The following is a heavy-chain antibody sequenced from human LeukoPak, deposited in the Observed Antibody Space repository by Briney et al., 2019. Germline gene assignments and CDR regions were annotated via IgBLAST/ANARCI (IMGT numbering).Heavy chain of an antibody. CDR2: ISSSGSTI. V-gene: IGHV3-11*04. CDR1: GFTFSDYY. Sequence: GGSLRLSCAASGFTFSDYYMSWIRQAPGKGLEWVSYISSSGSTIYYADSVKGRFTISRDSAKHSLYLQMNSLRAEDTAVYDCARALYGDYVSGGFYWGQGTLVTVSS. D-gene: IGHD4-17*01. CDR3: ARALYGDYVSGGFY. J-gene: IGHJ4*02.